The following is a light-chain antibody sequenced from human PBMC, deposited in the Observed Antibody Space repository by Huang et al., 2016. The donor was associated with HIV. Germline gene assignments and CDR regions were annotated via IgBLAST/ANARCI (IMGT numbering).Light chain of an antibody. J-gene: IGKJ2*01. CDR3: QHYSTHLYT. Sequence: DIQMTQSPSTLPASVGDSVTITCWASQNISRWLAWYQLRPGQVPRLLIYRSSTLNTGVPSRFSGSGSGTNFTLSINSLQPDDFATFYCQHYSTHLYTFGQGTKV. CDR1: QNISRW. V-gene: IGKV1-5*03. CDR2: RSS.